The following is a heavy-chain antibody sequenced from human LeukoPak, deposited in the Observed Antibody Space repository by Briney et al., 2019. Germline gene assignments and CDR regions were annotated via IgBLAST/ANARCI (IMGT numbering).Heavy chain of an antibody. V-gene: IGHV4-39*01. CDR3: ARLDPLGFNF. Sequence: SETLSLTCTVSGGSTSSSSYYWSGIRQPPGKGLEWIGSIDYSGNTPYNPSLKSRVTISVDTSKNQISLKVSSVTAADTAVHYCARLDPLGFNFWGQGTLVTVSS. CDR1: GGSTSSSSYY. CDR2: IDYSGNT. J-gene: IGHJ4*02.